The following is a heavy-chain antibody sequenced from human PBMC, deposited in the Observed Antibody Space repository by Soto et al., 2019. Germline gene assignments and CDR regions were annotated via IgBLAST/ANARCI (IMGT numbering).Heavy chain of an antibody. V-gene: IGHV3-23*01. J-gene: IGHJ5*02. Sequence: GGSLRLSCAASGFTFSSYAMSWVRQAPGKGLEWVSAISGSGGSTYYADSVKGRFTISRDNSKNTLYLQMNSLRAEDTAVYYCAKGTSRDYYDFWSGCPTYNWFVPWGQGTLVTVSS. CDR2: ISGSGGST. D-gene: IGHD3-3*01. CDR3: AKGTSRDYYDFWSGCPTYNWFVP. CDR1: GFTFSSYA.